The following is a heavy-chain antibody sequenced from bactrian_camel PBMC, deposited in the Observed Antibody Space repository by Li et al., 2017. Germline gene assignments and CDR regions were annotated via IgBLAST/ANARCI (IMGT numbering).Heavy chain of an antibody. CDR2: ISSAPDST. J-gene: IGHJ4*01. D-gene: IGHD4*01. V-gene: IGHV3S25*01. CDR3: AADSRRLCPTKVYEYSS. Sequence: QLVESGGGLVQPGRSLRLSCATSGFTFSAYYIHWVRQAPGKGLEWVSVISSAPDSTTYADSVKGRFTASQDNAKNTVYLQMNSLKPEDTAMYYCAADSRRLCPTKVYEYSSWGQGTQVTVS. CDR1: GFTFSAYY.